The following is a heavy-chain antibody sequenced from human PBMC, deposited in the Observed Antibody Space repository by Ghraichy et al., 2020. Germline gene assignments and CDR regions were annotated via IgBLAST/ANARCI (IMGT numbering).Heavy chain of an antibody. CDR1: GFTFSSYW. V-gene: IGHV3-74*01. D-gene: IGHD5-18*01. Sequence: LSLTCAASGFTFSSYWMHWVRQAPGKGLVWVSRINSDGSSTSYADSVKGRFTISRDNAKNTLYLQMNSLRAEDTAVYYCARVPVGYSYGPYYFDYWGQGTLVTVSS. CDR2: INSDGSST. J-gene: IGHJ4*02. CDR3: ARVPVGYSYGPYYFDY.